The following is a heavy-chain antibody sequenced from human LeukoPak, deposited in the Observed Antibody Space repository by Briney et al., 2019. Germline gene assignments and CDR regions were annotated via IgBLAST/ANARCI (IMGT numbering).Heavy chain of an antibody. V-gene: IGHV4-39*01. Sequence: PSETLSLTCTVSGGSISSSSYYWGWIRQPPGKGLEWIGSICYSGSTYYNPSLKSRVTISVDTSKNQFSLKLSSVTAADTAVYYCARRYYDFWSGGGGAFDYWGQGTLVTVSS. CDR2: ICYSGST. CDR1: GGSISSSSYY. J-gene: IGHJ4*02. D-gene: IGHD3-3*01. CDR3: ARRYYDFWSGGGGAFDY.